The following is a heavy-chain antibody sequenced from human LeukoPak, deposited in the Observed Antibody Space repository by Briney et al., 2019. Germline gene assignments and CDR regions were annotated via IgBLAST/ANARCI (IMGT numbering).Heavy chain of an antibody. CDR1: GFTFTSYA. D-gene: IGHD3-22*01. Sequence: PGGSLRLSCAASGFTFTSYAMSWVRQAPGKGLEWVSAISGSGGSTYYADSVKGRYTISRDNSKNTLYLQMNSLRAEDTAVYYCAKDQLYYYDSSGYRDDAFDIWGQGTMVTVSS. CDR3: AKDQLYYYDSSGYRDDAFDI. CDR2: ISGSGGST. V-gene: IGHV3-23*01. J-gene: IGHJ3*02.